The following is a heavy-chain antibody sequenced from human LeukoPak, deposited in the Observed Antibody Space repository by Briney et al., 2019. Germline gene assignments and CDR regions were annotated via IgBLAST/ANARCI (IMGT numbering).Heavy chain of an antibody. CDR2: IWYDGSNK. J-gene: IGHJ4*02. Sequence: PGGSLRLSCAASGFTFSSYGMHWVRQAPGKGLEWVAVIWYDGSNKYYADSVKGRFTISRDNSKNTLYLQMNSLRAEDTAVYYCARMRAELLSDEWGQGTLVTVSS. V-gene: IGHV3-33*01. CDR3: ARMRAELLSDE. CDR1: GFTFSSYG. D-gene: IGHD1-7*01.